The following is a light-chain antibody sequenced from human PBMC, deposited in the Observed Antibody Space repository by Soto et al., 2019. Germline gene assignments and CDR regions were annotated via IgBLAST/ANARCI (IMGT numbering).Light chain of an antibody. CDR3: QQYDGSPRT. Sequence: IVLTQSPGTLTSNPAERATLSCRASQCVSRNYLVCYQQQPGQAPRLLIYDASSRAAGIPDRFSGSGSGTDFTLTITRLEPEDFAVYHCQQYDGSPRTFGQVTKV. CDR1: QCVSRNY. CDR2: DAS. J-gene: IGKJ1*01. V-gene: IGKV3-20*01.